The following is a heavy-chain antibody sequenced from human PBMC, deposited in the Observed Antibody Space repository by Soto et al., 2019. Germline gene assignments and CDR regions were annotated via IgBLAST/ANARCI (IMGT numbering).Heavy chain of an antibody. CDR2: MNPNSGNT. J-gene: IGHJ4*02. CDR1: GYTFTSYD. CDR3: AITHLRFGEHHY. V-gene: IGHV1-8*01. D-gene: IGHD3-10*01. Sequence: QVQLVQSGAEVKKPGASVKVSCKASGYTFTSYDINWVRQATGQGLEWMGWMNPNSGNTGYAQKFQGRVTMTRNTAISTAYMELSSLRSDDTAVYYCAITHLRFGEHHYWGQGTLVTVSS.